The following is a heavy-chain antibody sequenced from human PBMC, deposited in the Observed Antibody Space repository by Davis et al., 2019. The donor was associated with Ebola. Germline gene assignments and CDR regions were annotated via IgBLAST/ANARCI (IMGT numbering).Heavy chain of an antibody. V-gene: IGHV3-7*03. J-gene: IGHJ1*01. CDR1: GFTFSSYS. D-gene: IGHD2-2*01. CDR2: IKQDGSEK. Sequence: GESLKISCAASGFTFSSYSMNWVRQAPGKGLEWVANIKQDGSEKYYVDSVKGRFTISRDNAKNSLYLQMNSLRAEDTAQYYCAKAGCGSTSCYSNQWGRGTLVTVSS. CDR3: AKAGCGSTSCYSNQ.